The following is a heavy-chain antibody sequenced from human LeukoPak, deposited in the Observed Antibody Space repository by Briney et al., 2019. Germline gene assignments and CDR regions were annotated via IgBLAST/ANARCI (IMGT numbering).Heavy chain of an antibody. D-gene: IGHD3-16*01. V-gene: IGHV4-4*07. J-gene: IGHJ4*02. CDR1: GGSISSYY. Sequence: AETLSLTCTVSGGSISSYYWSWIRQPAGKGLEWIGRIYSSGSTNYNPSLKSRVTMSVDTSKNQFSLKLSSVTAADTAVYYCAREGRSATDGYWGQGTLVTVSS. CDR3: AREGRSATDGY. CDR2: IYSSGST.